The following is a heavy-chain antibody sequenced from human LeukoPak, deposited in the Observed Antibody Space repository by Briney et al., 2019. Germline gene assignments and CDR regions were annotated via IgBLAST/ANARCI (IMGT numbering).Heavy chain of an antibody. J-gene: IGHJ4*02. V-gene: IGHV4-4*02. CDR3: ATRATAGPW. CDR1: GASITSNYW. Sequence: SETLSLTCAVSGASITSNYWSTWVRQPPGKGLEWIGEIHDSGSTNYNPSLKSRVTMSVDKSKTQFSLNLTSVTAADTAVYYCATRATAGPWWGQGTLVTVSS. D-gene: IGHD6-13*01. CDR2: IHDSGST.